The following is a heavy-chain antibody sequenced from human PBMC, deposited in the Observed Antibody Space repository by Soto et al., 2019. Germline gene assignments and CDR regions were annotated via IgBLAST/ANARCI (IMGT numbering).Heavy chain of an antibody. CDR3: ARDGIAVAGTDFDY. V-gene: IGHV1-46*01. D-gene: IGHD6-19*01. CDR2: INPNGGST. Sequence: ASVKVSCKASGYAFTRYDMHWVRQAPGQGLEWMGIINPNGGSTSYAQKFQGRVTMSRDTSTSIVYMELSSLRSEDTAVYYCARDGIAVAGTDFDYWGQGTLVTVSS. J-gene: IGHJ4*02. CDR1: GYAFTRYD.